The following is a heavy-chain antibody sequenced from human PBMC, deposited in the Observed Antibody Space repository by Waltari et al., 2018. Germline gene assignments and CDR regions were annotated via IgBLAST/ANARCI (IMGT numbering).Heavy chain of an antibody. J-gene: IGHJ4*02. CDR3: ARAHGDNSAWKYYFDS. D-gene: IGHD6-19*01. CDR1: EFTFSNYA. Sequence: EVHLLESGGGLIQPGGSLRLSCVASEFTFSNYAMSWVRQAPGKGLECVSVIGGYGDTTYFADFVQGRFTISRDNSKNILYLQMNSLRAEDTAVYYCARAHGDNSAWKYYFDSWGQGTLVTVSS. CDR2: IGGYGDTT. V-gene: IGHV3-23*01.